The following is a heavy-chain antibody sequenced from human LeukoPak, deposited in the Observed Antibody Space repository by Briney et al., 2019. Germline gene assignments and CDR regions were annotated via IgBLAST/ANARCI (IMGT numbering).Heavy chain of an antibody. Sequence: SETLSLTCTVSGGSISSSSHYWGWIRQPPGKGLERIGDIYYSGTTYYNSSLRSRVTMSIDTSKKQFSLKLSSVTAADTAIYYCARQYSNTWYGWFDPWRQGTLVTVSS. CDR2: IYYSGTT. J-gene: IGHJ5*02. CDR1: GGSISSSSHY. V-gene: IGHV4-39*01. CDR3: ARQYSNTWYGWFDP. D-gene: IGHD6-13*01.